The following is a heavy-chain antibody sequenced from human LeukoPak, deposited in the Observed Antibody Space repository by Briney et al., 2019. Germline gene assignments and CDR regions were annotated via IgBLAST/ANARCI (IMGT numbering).Heavy chain of an antibody. V-gene: IGHV3-23*01. J-gene: IGHJ4*02. D-gene: IGHD3-10*01. CDR3: AKDLMVREVNPYYFDY. CDR2: VSGSGGST. Sequence: GGSLTLSCAASGFTFSSYAMSWVRQAPGKGLEWVSAVSGSGGSTYYADSVKGRFTISRDNSKNTLYLQMNSLRAEDTAVYYCAKDLMVREVNPYYFDYWGQGTLVTVSS. CDR1: GFTFSSYA.